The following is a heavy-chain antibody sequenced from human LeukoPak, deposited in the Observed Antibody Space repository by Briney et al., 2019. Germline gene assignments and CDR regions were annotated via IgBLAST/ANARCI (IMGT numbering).Heavy chain of an antibody. Sequence: GGSLRLSCAASGFTFSSFAMSWVRQAPGKGLEWVSDVSDSEISSYYAGSVKGRFTISRDNSKNTLYLQMNSLRAEDTAVYYCATSYLYTAHDYWGQGTLVTVSS. CDR1: GFTFSSFA. D-gene: IGHD5-18*01. V-gene: IGHV3-23*01. CDR3: ATSYLYTAHDY. J-gene: IGHJ4*02. CDR2: VSDSEISS.